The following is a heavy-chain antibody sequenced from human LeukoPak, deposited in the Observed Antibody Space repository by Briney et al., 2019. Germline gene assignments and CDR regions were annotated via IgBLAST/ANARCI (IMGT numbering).Heavy chain of an antibody. CDR1: GFTFSSYA. Sequence: GGSLRLSCAASGFTFSSYAMSWVRQAPGKGLEWVSAISGSGGSTYYADSVKGRFTISRDNSKNTLYLQMNSLRAEDTAVYYCAKDPALGYCSGGSCYSVDYWGQGTLVTVSS. J-gene: IGHJ4*02. D-gene: IGHD2-15*01. V-gene: IGHV3-23*01. CDR2: ISGSGGST. CDR3: AKDPALGYCSGGSCYSVDY.